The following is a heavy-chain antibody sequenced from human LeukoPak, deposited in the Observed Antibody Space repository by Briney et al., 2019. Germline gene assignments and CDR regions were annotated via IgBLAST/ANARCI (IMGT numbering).Heavy chain of an antibody. CDR2: ISAYNGNT. CDR1: GYTFTSYG. V-gene: IGHV1-18*01. J-gene: IGHJ6*03. Sequence: ASVKVSCKASGYTFTSYGISWVRQAPGQGLEWMGWISAYNGNTNYAQKLQGRVTMTTDTSTSTAYMELRSLRSDDTAVYYCARGLYYYGSGSYYYYMDVWGKGTTVTISS. D-gene: IGHD3-10*01. CDR3: ARGLYYYGSGSYYYYMDV.